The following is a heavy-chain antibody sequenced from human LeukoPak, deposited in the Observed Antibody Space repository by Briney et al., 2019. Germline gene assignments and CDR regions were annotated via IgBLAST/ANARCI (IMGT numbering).Heavy chain of an antibody. J-gene: IGHJ4*02. Sequence: SETLSLTCAVYGGSFSGYYWSWTRQPPGKGLEWIGEINHSGSTNYNPSLKSRVTISVDTSKNQFSLKLSSVTAADTAVYYCARGGKVMIRITMVRGAIDYWGQGTLVTVSS. CDR2: INHSGST. D-gene: IGHD3-10*01. CDR1: GGSFSGYY. V-gene: IGHV4-34*01. CDR3: ARGGKVMIRITMVRGAIDY.